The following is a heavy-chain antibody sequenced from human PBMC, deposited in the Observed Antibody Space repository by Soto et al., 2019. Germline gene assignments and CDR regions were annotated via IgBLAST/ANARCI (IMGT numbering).Heavy chain of an antibody. Sequence: EVQLVESGGGLVQPGGSLRLSCAASGFTFSSYSMNWVRQAPGKGLEWVSYISSSSSTIYYADSVKGRFTISRDNAKNSLYLQMNSLRAEDSAVYYCARRHITGITLYYYYMDVWGKGTTVTVSS. CDR3: ARRHITGITLYYYYMDV. CDR1: GFTFSSYS. D-gene: IGHD1-20*01. V-gene: IGHV3-48*01. J-gene: IGHJ6*03. CDR2: ISSSSSTI.